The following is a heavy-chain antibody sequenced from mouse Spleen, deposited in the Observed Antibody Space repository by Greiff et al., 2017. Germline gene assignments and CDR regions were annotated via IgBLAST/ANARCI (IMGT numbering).Heavy chain of an antibody. CDR3: ARGDRYDVDYYAMDY. CDR2: IWSDGST. CDR1: GFSLTSYG. Sequence: VQLKETGPGLVAPSQSLSITCTVSGFSLTSYGVHWVRQPPGKGLEWLVVIWSDGSTNYNSALKSRLSISKDNSKSQVFLKMNSLQTDDTAMYYCARGDRYDVDYYAMDYWGQGTSVTVSS. D-gene: IGHD2-14*01. V-gene: IGHV2-6*03. J-gene: IGHJ4*01.